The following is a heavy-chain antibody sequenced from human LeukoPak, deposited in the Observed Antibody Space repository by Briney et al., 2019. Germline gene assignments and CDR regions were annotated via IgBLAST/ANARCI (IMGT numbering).Heavy chain of an antibody. V-gene: IGHV3-23*01. CDR2: ISGSGSST. J-gene: IGHJ4*02. CDR1: GFTFSSYA. Sequence: GGSLRLSCVASGFTFSSYAMSWVRQAPGKGLEWVSGISGSGSSTYYADSVKGRFTLSRDNSKNTVYLQMNSLRAEDTAVYYCAKKPASSGYYPFDYWGQGTLVTVSS. CDR3: AKKPASSGYYPFDY. D-gene: IGHD3-22*01.